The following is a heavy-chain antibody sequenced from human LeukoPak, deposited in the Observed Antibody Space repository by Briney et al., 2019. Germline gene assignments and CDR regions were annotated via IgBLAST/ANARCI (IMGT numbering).Heavy chain of an antibody. CDR2: ISGNGGST. J-gene: IGHJ4*02. CDR3: AKDQRGIAAAFDY. D-gene: IGHD6-13*01. V-gene: IGHV3-23*01. CDR1: GFTFSSYG. Sequence: GGSLRLSCAASGFTFSSYGMNWVRQAPGRGLEWVSGISGNGGSTYYADSVKGRFTISRDNSKNTLDLQMNSLRVEDTAVYYCAKDQRGIAAAFDYWGQGTVVTVSS.